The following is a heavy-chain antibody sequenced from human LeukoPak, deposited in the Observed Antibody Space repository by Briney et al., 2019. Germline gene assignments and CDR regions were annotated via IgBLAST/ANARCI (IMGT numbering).Heavy chain of an antibody. CDR2: IYYSGRT. CDR1: GGSISSYY. J-gene: IGHJ4*02. Sequence: NTSETLSLTCTVSGGSISSYYWSWIRQPPGKGLEWIGYIYYSGRTKYNPSLKSRVTISVDTSKNQFSLKLSSVTAADTAVYYCAREGGFYRPLDYSGQGTLVTVSS. D-gene: IGHD6-25*01. V-gene: IGHV4-59*12. CDR3: AREGGFYRPLDY.